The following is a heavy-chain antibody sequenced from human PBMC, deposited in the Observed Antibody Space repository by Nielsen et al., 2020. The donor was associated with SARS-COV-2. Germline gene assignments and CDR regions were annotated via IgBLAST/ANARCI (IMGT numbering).Heavy chain of an antibody. CDR2: IYYSGST. V-gene: IGHV4-59*01. CDR1: GGSISSYY. J-gene: IGHJ5*02. CDR3: ASTFTGAAAGTWWFDP. D-gene: IGHD6-13*01. Sequence: GSLRLSCTVSGGSISSYYWSWIRQPPGKGLEWIGYIYYSGSTNYNPSLKSRVTISVDTSKNQFSLKLNSVTAADTAVYYCASTFTGAAAGTWWFDPWGQGTLGTVSS.